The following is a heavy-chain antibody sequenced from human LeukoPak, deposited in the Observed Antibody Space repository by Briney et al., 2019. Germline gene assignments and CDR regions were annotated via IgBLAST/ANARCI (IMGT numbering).Heavy chain of an antibody. J-gene: IGHJ4*02. CDR2: ISSGSGYI. CDR1: GFTFSDYS. Sequence: GGSLRLSCAASGFTFSDYSMIWVRQAPGKGLEWVLSISSGSGYIYYADSLKGRFTISRDNAKNSLYLQMNSLRAEDTAVYYCARGYLDTAMVRKYYFDYWGQGTLVTVSS. V-gene: IGHV3-21*01. CDR3: ARGYLDTAMVRKYYFDY. D-gene: IGHD5-18*01.